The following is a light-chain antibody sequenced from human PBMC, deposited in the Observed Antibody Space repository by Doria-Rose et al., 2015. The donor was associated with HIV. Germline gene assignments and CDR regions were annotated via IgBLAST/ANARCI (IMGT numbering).Light chain of an antibody. V-gene: IGKV4-1*01. CDR1: QSLLYTSKNY. CDR2: WAS. CDR3: QQYYDTPS. J-gene: IGKJ3*01. Sequence: DIRVTQSPESLGMSLGERAPLNCKSNQSLLYTSKNYLAWYQQKPGQHPKLLIYWASTRQSGVPARFSGSGSGTDFTLTISSLEAEDVAVYYCQQYYDTPSFGPGTTVDIK.